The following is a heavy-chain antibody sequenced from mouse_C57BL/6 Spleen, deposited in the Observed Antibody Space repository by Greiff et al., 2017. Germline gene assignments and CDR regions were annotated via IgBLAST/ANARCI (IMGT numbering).Heavy chain of an antibody. CDR1: GFTFSSYA. CDR2: ISDGGSYT. D-gene: IGHD2-12*01. J-gene: IGHJ4*01. Sequence: EVQVVESGGGLVKPGGSLKLSCAASGFTFSSYAMSWVRQTPEKRLEWVATISDGGSYTYYPDNVKGRFTISRDNAKNNLYLQMSHLKSEDTAMYYCARDIDYAMDYWGQGTSVTVSS. CDR3: ARDIDYAMDY. V-gene: IGHV5-4*01.